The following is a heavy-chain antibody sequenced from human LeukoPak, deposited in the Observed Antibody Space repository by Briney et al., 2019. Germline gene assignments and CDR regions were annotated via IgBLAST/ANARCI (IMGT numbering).Heavy chain of an antibody. D-gene: IGHD3-10*01. CDR3: AKGRGLFPSSNDY. CDR2: ITGSGAKT. Sequence: GGSLRLSCAASGFTSSSYAMSWVRQAPRKGLEWVSSITGSGAKTYYADSVKGRFTISRDDSKRILYLQMNSLRAEDTAVYYCAKGRGLFPSSNDYWGQGTLVTVSS. V-gene: IGHV3-23*01. J-gene: IGHJ4*02. CDR1: GFTSSSYA.